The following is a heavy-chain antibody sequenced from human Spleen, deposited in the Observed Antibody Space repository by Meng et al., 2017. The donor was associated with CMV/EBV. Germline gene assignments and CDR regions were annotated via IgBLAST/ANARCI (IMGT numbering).Heavy chain of an antibody. D-gene: IGHD2-2*01. V-gene: IGHV5-51*01. CDR2: IYPGDSDT. CDR1: GYNFTSYW. CDR3: ARHPSSTSVSPYYFDY. Sequence: KVSCKGSGYNFTSYWIGWVRQMPGKGLEWMGIIYPGDSDTRNSPSFQGQVTISADKSISTAHLQWSSLKASDTAMYYCARHPSSTSVSPYYFDYWGQGTLVTVSS. J-gene: IGHJ4*02.